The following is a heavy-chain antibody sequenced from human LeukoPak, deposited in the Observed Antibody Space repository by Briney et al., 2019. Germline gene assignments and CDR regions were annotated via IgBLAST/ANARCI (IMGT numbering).Heavy chain of an antibody. J-gene: IGHJ3*02. D-gene: IGHD2-2*01. V-gene: IGHV4-39*07. CDR2: IYHSGST. Sequence: SETLSLTCTVSGGSISSSSYYWGWIRQPPGKGLEWIGYIYHSGSTYYNPSLKSRVTISVDRSKNQFSLKLSSVTAADTAVYYCVTYQLGYCSSTSCATPSWGFDIWGQGTMVTVSS. CDR3: VTYQLGYCSSTSCATPSWGFDI. CDR1: GGSISSSSYY.